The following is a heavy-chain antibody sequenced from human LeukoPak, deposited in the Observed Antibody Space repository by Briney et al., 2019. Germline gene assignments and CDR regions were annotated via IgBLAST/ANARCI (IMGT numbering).Heavy chain of an antibody. J-gene: IGHJ4*02. CDR1: GGSFSGYY. CDR3: ARDRGGRIAVAGTFDY. CDR2: INHSGST. V-gene: IGHV4-34*01. D-gene: IGHD6-19*01. Sequence: SETLSLTCAVYGGSFSGYYWSWIRQPPGKGLEWIGEINHSGSTNYNPSLKSRVTISVDTSKNQFSLKLSSVTAADTAVYYCARDRGGRIAVAGTFDYWGQGTLVTVSS.